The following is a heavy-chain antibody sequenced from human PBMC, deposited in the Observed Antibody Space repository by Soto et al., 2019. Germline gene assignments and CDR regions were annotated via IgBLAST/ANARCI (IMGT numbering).Heavy chain of an antibody. CDR3: AKSICSGASCYYYYYGMDV. CDR1: GFTFSTCA. V-gene: IGHV3-23*01. Sequence: EVQLLESGGGLVQPGGSLRLSCEASGFTFSTCATSWVRQAPGKGLEWVSALSASGGTTYYADSVKGRFTISRDNSKRKLYLQMNSLRAEDTAVYSCAKSICSGASCYYYYYGMDVWGQGTTVTVSS. D-gene: IGHD2-2*01. CDR2: LSASGGTT. J-gene: IGHJ6*02.